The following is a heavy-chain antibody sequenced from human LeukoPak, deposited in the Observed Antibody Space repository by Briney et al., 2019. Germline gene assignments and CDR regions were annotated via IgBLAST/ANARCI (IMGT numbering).Heavy chain of an antibody. CDR1: GFTFSSYA. CDR2: ISGSGGST. V-gene: IGHV3-23*01. Sequence: PRGSLRLSCAASGFTFSSYAMSWVRQAPGKGLEWVSAISGSGGSTYYADSVKGRFTISRDNSKNTLYLQMNSLRAEDTAVYYCAKVVRYSSSWYYWGQGTLVTVSS. D-gene: IGHD6-13*01. J-gene: IGHJ4*02. CDR3: AKVVRYSSSWYY.